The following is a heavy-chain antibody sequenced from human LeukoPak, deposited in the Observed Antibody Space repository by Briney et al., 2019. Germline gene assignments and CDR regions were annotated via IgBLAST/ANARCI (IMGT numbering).Heavy chain of an antibody. CDR1: GFTFSSYG. V-gene: IGHV3-30*02. CDR2: IRYDGTNK. Sequence: PGGSLRLSCAASGFTFSSYGMHWVRQAPGKGLEWVAFIRYDGTNKYYADSVKGRFTISRDNSKHTLYLQMNSLRAEDTAVYYCPKDRESNIVLVPAAVDYWGQGTLVTVSS. J-gene: IGHJ4*02. D-gene: IGHD2-2*01. CDR3: PKDRESNIVLVPAAVDY.